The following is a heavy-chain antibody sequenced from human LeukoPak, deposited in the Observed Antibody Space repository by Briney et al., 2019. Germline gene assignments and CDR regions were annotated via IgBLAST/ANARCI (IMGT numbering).Heavy chain of an antibody. CDR2: VKSKADDGTT. V-gene: IGHV3-15*01. Sequence: GGSLRLSCEASGFSFTNTWMSWVRQALGKGLEWVCRVKSKADDGTTDYAAPVQGRFTISRDDSKNTLSLQMNSLKTEDTAVYYCATEGGSGSYYGDDAFDMWGQGTMVTVSS. D-gene: IGHD3-10*01. CDR1: GFSFTNTW. CDR3: ATEGGSGSYYGDDAFDM. J-gene: IGHJ3*02.